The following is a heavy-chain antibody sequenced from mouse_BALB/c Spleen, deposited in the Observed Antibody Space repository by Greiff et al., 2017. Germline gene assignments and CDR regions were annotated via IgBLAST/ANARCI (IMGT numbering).Heavy chain of an antibody. J-gene: IGHJ4*01. CDR3: ARSPYYAMDD. CDR1: GFTFSSFG. V-gene: IGHV5-17*02. CDR2: ISSGGSTI. Sequence: EVLLVESGGGLVQPGGSRKLSCAASGFTFSSFGMHWVRQAPEKGLEWVAYISSGGSTIYYADTVKGRFTISRDNPKNTLFLQMTSLRSEDTAMYYCARSPYYAMDDWGQGTSVTVSS.